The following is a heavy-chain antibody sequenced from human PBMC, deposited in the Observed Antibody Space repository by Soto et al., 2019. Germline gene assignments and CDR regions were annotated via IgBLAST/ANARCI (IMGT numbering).Heavy chain of an antibody. CDR2: ISWNSGSI. V-gene: IGHV3-9*01. CDR3: GKDIRGIILVEGYGMDV. D-gene: IGHD3-10*01. J-gene: IGHJ6*02. Sequence: PGGSLRLSCAASGFTFDDYAMHWVRQAPGKGLEWVSGISWNSGSIGYAYSEKGRFTISRDNAKNSLYPQMNSLRAEDTALYYWGKDIRGIILVEGYGMDVWGQGTTVTVS. CDR1: GFTFDDYA.